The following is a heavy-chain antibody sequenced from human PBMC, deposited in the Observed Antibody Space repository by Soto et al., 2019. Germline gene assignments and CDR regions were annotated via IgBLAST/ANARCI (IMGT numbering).Heavy chain of an antibody. Sequence: QVQLVQSGAEVKKPGASVKVSCKASGYTFTSYGISWVRQAPGQGLEWMGWINAYNGNTNYAQTLQGRVTLTTDTSTSTAYMGLRSLRSDDTAVYYCAREPLYDVPPPLNYYDYGMDVLGQGTTVTVSS. J-gene: IGHJ6*02. V-gene: IGHV1-18*04. D-gene: IGHD3-16*01. CDR3: AREPLYDVPPPLNYYDYGMDV. CDR2: INAYNGNT. CDR1: GYTFTSYG.